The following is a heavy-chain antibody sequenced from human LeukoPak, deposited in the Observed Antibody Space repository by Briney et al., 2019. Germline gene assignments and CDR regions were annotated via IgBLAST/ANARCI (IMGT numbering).Heavy chain of an antibody. CDR1: GYTFTSYY. J-gene: IGHJ6*03. CDR3: ARDGVAASEYYYYYYMDV. CDR2: INPSGGST. D-gene: IGHD6-13*01. Sequence: GASVKVSCKASGYTFTSYYMHWVRQAPGQGLEWMGIINPSGGSTSYAQKFQGRVTMTRDMSTSTVYMELSSLRSEDTAVYYCARDGVAASEYYYYYYMDVWGKGTTVTVSS. V-gene: IGHV1-46*01.